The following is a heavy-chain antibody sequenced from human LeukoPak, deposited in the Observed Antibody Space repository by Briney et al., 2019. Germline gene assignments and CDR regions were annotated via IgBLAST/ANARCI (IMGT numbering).Heavy chain of an antibody. Sequence: GASVKVSCKASGYTLTDYYLHWVRQAPGQGLEWMGWINPKSGGTNYAQKFQGRVTMTRDTSISTAYMELSRLRSDDTAVYYCARYPVKVGAPDDYWGQGTLVTVSS. CDR2: INPKSGGT. V-gene: IGHV1-2*02. CDR3: ARYPVKVGAPDDY. CDR1: GYTLTDYY. D-gene: IGHD1-26*01. J-gene: IGHJ4*02.